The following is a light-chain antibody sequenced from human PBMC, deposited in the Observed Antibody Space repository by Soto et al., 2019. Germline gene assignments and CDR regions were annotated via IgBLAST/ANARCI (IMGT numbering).Light chain of an antibody. CDR1: QSVSSSY. Sequence: EIVLTQSPGTLSLSPGERATLSCRASQSVSSSYLAWYQQKPGQAPRLLIYGASSRATGIPDRFSGSGSGTDFTLTISRLEPEDFAVYYCQQYGSSRNTFGQGPKQEIK. CDR3: QQYGSSRNT. CDR2: GAS. V-gene: IGKV3-20*01. J-gene: IGKJ2*01.